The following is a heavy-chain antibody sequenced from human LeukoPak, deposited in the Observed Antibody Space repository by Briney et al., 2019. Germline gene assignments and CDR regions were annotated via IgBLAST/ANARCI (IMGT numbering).Heavy chain of an antibody. V-gene: IGHV1-2*02. J-gene: IGHJ4*02. CDR3: ARDVGYCSGGSCFDDVSFDY. CDR1: GYTFTGYY. D-gene: IGHD2-15*01. Sequence: ASVKVSCKASGYTFTGYYMHWVRQAPGQGLEWMGWINPNSGGTNYAQKFQGRVTITADKSTTTAYMELSSLRSEDTAVYYCARDVGYCSGGSCFDDVSFDYWGQGTLVTVSS. CDR2: INPNSGGT.